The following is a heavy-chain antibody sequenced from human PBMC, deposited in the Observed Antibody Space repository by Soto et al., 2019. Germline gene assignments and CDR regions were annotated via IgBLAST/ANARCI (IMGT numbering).Heavy chain of an antibody. D-gene: IGHD3-10*01. V-gene: IGHV4-59*08. CDR1: DGSISSYY. J-gene: IGHJ4*02. Sequence: SETLSLTCTVSDGSISSYYWSWIRQPPGKGLEWIGYIYYSGSTDHNPSLKSRVTISVDTSKNQFSLKLSSVTAADTAVYFCARHWYGSGTHYPFDSWGQGTLVTVSS. CDR2: IYYSGST. CDR3: ARHWYGSGTHYPFDS.